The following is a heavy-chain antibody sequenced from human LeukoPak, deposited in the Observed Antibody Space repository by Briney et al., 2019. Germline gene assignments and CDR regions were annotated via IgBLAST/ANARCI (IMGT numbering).Heavy chain of an antibody. J-gene: IGHJ3*02. CDR2: ISSSSSYI. D-gene: IGHD3-16*01. CDR3: ASRGRSGLAFDI. CDR1: GFTFSSYS. V-gene: IGHV3-21*01. Sequence: GGSLRLSCAASGFTFSSYSMNWVRQAPGKGLEWVSSISSSSSYIYYADSVKGRFTISRDNAKNSLYLQMNSLRAEDTAVYYCASRGRSGLAFDIWGQGTMVTVSS.